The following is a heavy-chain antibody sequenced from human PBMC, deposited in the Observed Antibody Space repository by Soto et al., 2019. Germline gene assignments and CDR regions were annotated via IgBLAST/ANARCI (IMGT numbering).Heavy chain of an antibody. CDR2: INPNSGGT. CDR1: GYTFTGYY. D-gene: IGHD3-16*01. CDR3: ARAPGGSDRRLDPGDPNCFTP. V-gene: IGHV1-2*04. Sequence: ASVKVSCKASGYTFTGYYMHWVRQAPGQGLEWMGWINPNSGGTNYAQKFQGWVTMTRDTSISTAYMELSRLRSDDTAVYYCARAPGGSDRRLDPGDPNCFTPGGRETLFT. J-gene: IGHJ5*02.